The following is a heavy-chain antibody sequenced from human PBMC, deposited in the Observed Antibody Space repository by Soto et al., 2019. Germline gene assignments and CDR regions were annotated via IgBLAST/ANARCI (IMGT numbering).Heavy chain of an antibody. J-gene: IGHJ6*02. D-gene: IGHD5-12*01. CDR1: GFTFSSYG. CDR3: AKTDVGDIVATTKLIYYYYGMDV. V-gene: IGHV3-30*18. Sequence: PGGSLRLSCAASGFTFSSYGMHWVRQAPGKGLEWVAVISYDGSNKYYADSVKGRFTISRDNSKNTLYLQMNSLRAEDTAVYYCAKTDVGDIVATTKLIYYYYGMDVWGQGTTVTVSS. CDR2: ISYDGSNK.